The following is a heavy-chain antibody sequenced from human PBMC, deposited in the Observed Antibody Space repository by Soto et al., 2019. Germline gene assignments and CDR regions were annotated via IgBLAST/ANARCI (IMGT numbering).Heavy chain of an antibody. CDR3: ARRNVRRITIFGVGVAHEYYMDV. Sequence: PGESLKISCKGSGYSFTSYWIGWVRQMPGKGLEWMGIIYPGDSDTRYSPSFQGQVTISADKSISTAYLQWSSLKASDTAMYYCARRNVRRITIFGVGVAHEYYMDVWGKGTTVTVSS. J-gene: IGHJ6*03. D-gene: IGHD3-3*01. CDR1: GYSFTSYW. CDR2: IYPGDSDT. V-gene: IGHV5-51*01.